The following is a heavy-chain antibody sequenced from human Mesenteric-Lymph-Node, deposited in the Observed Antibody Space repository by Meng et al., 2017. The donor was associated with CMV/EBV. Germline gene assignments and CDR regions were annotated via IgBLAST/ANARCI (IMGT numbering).Heavy chain of an antibody. D-gene: IGHD6-13*01. CDR3: ARGGNSNWARWFDP. J-gene: IGHJ5*02. CDR2: INPNRDDT. Sequence: ASVKVSCKTSGYTFTGYYIHWVRQAPGQGLEWMGWINPNRDDTKYAQKFQGRVTMTRDTSISTAYMELSRLRSDDTAVYYCARGGNSNWARWFDPWGQGTLVTVSS. V-gene: IGHV1-2*02. CDR1: GYTFTGYY.